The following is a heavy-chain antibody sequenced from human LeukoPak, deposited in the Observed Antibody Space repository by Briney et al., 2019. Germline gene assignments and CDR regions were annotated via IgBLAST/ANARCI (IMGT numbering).Heavy chain of an antibody. CDR2: FDPEDGET. J-gene: IGHJ4*02. CDR1: GYTLTELP. Sequence: GASVKVSCKVSGYTLTELPMHWVRQAPGKGLEWMGGFDPEDGETIYAQKFQGRVTMTEDTSTDTAYMELSSLRSEDTAVYYCATVVRGGELLHGLDYWGQGTLVTVSS. V-gene: IGHV1-24*01. CDR3: ATVVRGGELLHGLDY. D-gene: IGHD1-26*01.